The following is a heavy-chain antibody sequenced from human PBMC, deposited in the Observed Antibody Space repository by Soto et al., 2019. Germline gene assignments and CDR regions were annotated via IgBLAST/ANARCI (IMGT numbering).Heavy chain of an antibody. J-gene: IGHJ3*02. CDR1: GYSFTSYW. CDR3: ARRYYYDSSGYYLEPFPDDAFDI. Sequence: GESLKISCKGSGYSFTSYWIGWVRQMPGKGLEWMGIIYPGDSDTRYSPSFQGQVTISADKSISTAYLQGSSLKASDTAMYYCARRYYYDSSGYYLEPFPDDAFDIWGQGTMVTVSS. D-gene: IGHD3-22*01. V-gene: IGHV5-51*01. CDR2: IYPGDSDT.